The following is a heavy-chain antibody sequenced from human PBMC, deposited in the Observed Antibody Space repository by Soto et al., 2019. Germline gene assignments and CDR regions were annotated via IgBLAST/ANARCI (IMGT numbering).Heavy chain of an antibody. Sequence: QVLLVQSGAEVKTPGASVKVSCKASGYTFTGYYMHWVRQAPGQGLEWMGWINPNSGGTNYAQKFQDRVTMTRDTSISTAHMELSRLTSDDTAVYYCARDASQTFSSSYHNDYWGQGTLVTVSS. D-gene: IGHD6-13*01. CDR1: GYTFTGYY. CDR3: ARDASQTFSSSYHNDY. V-gene: IGHV1-2*02. J-gene: IGHJ4*02. CDR2: INPNSGGT.